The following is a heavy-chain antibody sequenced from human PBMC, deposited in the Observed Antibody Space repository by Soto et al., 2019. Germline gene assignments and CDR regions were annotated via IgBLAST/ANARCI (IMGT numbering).Heavy chain of an antibody. J-gene: IGHJ4*02. V-gene: IGHV2-5*02. CDR2: IYWDDDK. CDR3: AHIVVAGLGYYFDY. D-gene: IGHD6-19*01. CDR1: GFSLSSTRMA. Sequence: QITLKESGPTLVKPTQTLTLTCTFSGFSLSSTRMAVGWIRQPPGQALEWLALIYWDDDKRYSPFLKSRLTLTKDTSKNQVVRTMSNMDPVDTARYYCAHIVVAGLGYYFDYWGQGTLVTVSS.